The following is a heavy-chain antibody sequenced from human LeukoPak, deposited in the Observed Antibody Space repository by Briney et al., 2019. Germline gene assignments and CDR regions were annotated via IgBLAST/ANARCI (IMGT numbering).Heavy chain of an antibody. J-gene: IGHJ4*02. V-gene: IGHV4-59*08. Sequence: SETLSLTCTVSGGSISSYYWSWIRQPPGKGLEWIGYIYYSGSTNYNPSLRSRVTISVDTSKNQFSLKLSSVTAADTAVYYCARSKWANFDYWGQGTLVTVSS. CDR2: IYYSGST. CDR3: ARSKWANFDY. CDR1: GGSISSYY. D-gene: IGHD2-8*01.